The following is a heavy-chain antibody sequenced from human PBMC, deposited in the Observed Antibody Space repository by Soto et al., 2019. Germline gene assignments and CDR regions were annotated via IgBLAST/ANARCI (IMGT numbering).Heavy chain of an antibody. CDR2: IYSSGGT. CDR3: GRLTVALDH. V-gene: IGHV4-61*01. J-gene: IGHJ4*02. D-gene: IGHD4-17*01. Sequence: TSETLSLTCAVSGGSVNSGSSYWTWIRQAQGKGLEWIGYIYSSGGTNYNPFLKSRVTISIDTSKNQFSLRLSSVTVADTAVYYCGRLTVALDHWGQGTLVTVSA. CDR1: GGSVNSGSSY.